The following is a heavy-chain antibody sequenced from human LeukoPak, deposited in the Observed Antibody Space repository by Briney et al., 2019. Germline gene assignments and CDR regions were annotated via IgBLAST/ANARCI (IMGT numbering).Heavy chain of an antibody. D-gene: IGHD1-14*01. CDR2: ISASGNYI. CDR3: ARGLYYYGTNAFDI. J-gene: IGHJ3*02. CDR1: GFSFSSYS. V-gene: IGHV3-21*01. Sequence: GGSLRLSCAAPGFSFSSYSMNWVRQAPGRGLEWVSSISASGNYIYYADSVKGRFTISRDSAENSLYLQMNSLGAEDTAVYYCARGLYYYGTNAFDIWGQGTMVTVS.